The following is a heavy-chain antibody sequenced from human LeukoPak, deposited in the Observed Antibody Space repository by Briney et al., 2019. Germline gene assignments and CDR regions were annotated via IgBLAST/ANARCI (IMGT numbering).Heavy chain of an antibody. Sequence: PRGCLRLSCAVSGFTFDDYATRWGRQAPGEGLGWVSLISGDGGSTYYPDSVNGRFTISRDNSKNSLYLQMNSLRTEDTALYYCAKDYDPLVGDVWGKGTTVTVSS. CDR2: ISGDGGST. CDR3: AKDYDPLVGDV. V-gene: IGHV3-43*02. CDR1: GFTFDDYA. D-gene: IGHD1-26*01. J-gene: IGHJ6*04.